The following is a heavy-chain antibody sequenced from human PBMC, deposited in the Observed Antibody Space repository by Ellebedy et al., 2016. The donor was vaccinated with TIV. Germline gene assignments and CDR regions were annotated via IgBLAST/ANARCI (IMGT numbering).Heavy chain of an antibody. Sequence: ASVKVSXXASGYTFTSYYMHWVRQAPGQGLEWMGIINPSGGSTSYAQKFQGRVTMTRDTSTSTVYMELSSLRSEDTAVYYCARDHMCHGTGTTRPYNWFDPWGQGTLVTVSS. D-gene: IGHD1-7*01. J-gene: IGHJ5*02. CDR1: GYTFTSYY. V-gene: IGHV1-46*03. CDR2: INPSGGST. CDR3: ARDHMCHGTGTTRPYNWFDP.